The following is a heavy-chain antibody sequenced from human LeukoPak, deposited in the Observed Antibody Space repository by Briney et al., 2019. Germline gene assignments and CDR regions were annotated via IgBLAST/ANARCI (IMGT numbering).Heavy chain of an antibody. J-gene: IGHJ6*03. V-gene: IGHV1-69*05. CDR3: ARGSLATTFDYYYMDV. CDR2: IIPIFGTA. Sequence: SVKVSCKASGGTFSSYAISWVRQAPGQGLEWMGGIIPIFGTANYAQKFQGRVTITTDESTSTAYMELSSLRSEDTAVYYCARGSLATTFDYYYMDVWGKGTTVTVSS. D-gene: IGHD3-10*02. CDR1: GGTFSSYA.